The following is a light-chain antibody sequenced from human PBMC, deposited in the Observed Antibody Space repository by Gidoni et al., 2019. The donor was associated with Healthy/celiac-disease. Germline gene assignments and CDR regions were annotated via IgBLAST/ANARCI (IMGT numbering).Light chain of an antibody. CDR2: QDS. J-gene: IGLJ2*01. CDR3: QAWDSNVV. V-gene: IGLV3-1*01. Sequence: SYELTQPPSVSVSPGQTASITCSGDKLGDKYACWYQQKPGQSPVLVIYQDSKRPSGIPERFSGSNSGNTATLTISGTQAMEEADYYCQAWDSNVVFGGGTKLTVL. CDR1: KLGDKY.